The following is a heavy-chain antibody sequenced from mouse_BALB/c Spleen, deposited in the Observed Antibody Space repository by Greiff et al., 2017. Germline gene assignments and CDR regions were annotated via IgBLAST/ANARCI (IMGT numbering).Heavy chain of an antibody. J-gene: IGHJ1*01. CDR3: ASSYYRYDGYFDV. Sequence: EVQGVESGGGLVKPGGSLKLSCAASGFAFSSYDMSWVRQTPEKRLEWVAYISSGGGSTYYPDTVKGRFTISRDNAKNTLYLQMSSLKSEDTAMYYCASSYYRYDGYFDVWGAGTTVTVSS. CDR2: ISSGGGST. D-gene: IGHD2-14*01. V-gene: IGHV5-12-1*01. CDR1: GFAFSSYD.